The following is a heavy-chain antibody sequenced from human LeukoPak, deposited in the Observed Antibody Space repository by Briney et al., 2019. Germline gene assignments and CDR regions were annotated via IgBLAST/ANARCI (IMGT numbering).Heavy chain of an antibody. Sequence: GGSLRLSCAASGFTFTSYAMSWVRQAPGKRLEWVSAISGSGGSTHYAESVKGRFTISRDNSKNTLYLQMNSLRAEDTAVYYCAKDPLVSSQEYFDYRGQGTLVTVSS. V-gene: IGHV3-23*01. D-gene: IGHD2-2*01. CDR3: AKDPLVSSQEYFDY. CDR1: GFTFTSYA. CDR2: ISGSGGST. J-gene: IGHJ4*02.